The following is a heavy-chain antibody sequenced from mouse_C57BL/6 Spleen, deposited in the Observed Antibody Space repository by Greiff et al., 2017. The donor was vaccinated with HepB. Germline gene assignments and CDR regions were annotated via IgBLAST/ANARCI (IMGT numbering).Heavy chain of an antibody. CDR2: ISYDGSN. V-gene: IGHV3-6*01. J-gene: IGHJ3*01. Sequence: EVQLQESGPGLVKPSQSLSLTCSVTGYSITSGYYWNWIRQFPGNKLEWMGYISYDGSNNYNPSLKNRISITRDTSKNQFFLKLNSVTTEDTATYYCARDNGNYVGFAYWGQGTLVTVSA. CDR3: ARDNGNYVGFAY. CDR1: GYSITSGYY. D-gene: IGHD2-1*01.